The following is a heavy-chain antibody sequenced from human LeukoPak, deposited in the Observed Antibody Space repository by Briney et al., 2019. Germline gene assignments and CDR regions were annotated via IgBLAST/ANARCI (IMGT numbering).Heavy chain of an antibody. CDR1: GFTFSSYN. CDR3: ARDSSSGSCYSCGFDY. J-gene: IGHJ4*02. D-gene: IGHD2-15*01. Sequence: GGSLRLSCAASGFTFSSYNMNWVRQAPGKGLEWISYITTSSDEIYYADSVKGQFTISRDNSKNTLYLQMNSLRAEDTAVYYCARDSSSGSCYSCGFDYWGQGTLVTVSS. CDR2: ITTSSDEI. V-gene: IGHV3-48*01.